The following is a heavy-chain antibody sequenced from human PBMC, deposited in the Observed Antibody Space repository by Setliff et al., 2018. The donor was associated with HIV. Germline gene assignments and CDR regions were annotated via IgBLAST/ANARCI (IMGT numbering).Heavy chain of an antibody. CDR2: INKDGSQT. V-gene: IGHV3-7*01. D-gene: IGHD5-12*01. J-gene: IGHJ5*02. CDR3: ARGVATNLDP. CDR1: GFTFSSYA. Sequence: GSLRLSCAASGFTFSSYAMSWVRQAPGKGLEWVANINKDGSQTYYVDSVKGRFTISRDNAKNSLYLQMNSLRAEDTAVYYCARGVATNLDPWGQGSLVTVSS.